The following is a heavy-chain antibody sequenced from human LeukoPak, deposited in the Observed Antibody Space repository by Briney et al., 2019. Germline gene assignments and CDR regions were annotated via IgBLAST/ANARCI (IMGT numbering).Heavy chain of an antibody. CDR1: GGSFSGYY. CDR2: ITHSGST. J-gene: IGHJ6*03. V-gene: IGHV4-34*01. D-gene: IGHD2-2*02. Sequence: SETLSLTCAVYGGSFSGYYWSRIRQPPGKGLEWIGEITHSGSTNYNPSLKSRVTISVDTSKNQFSLKLSSVTAADTAVYYCARLRRCSSTSCYTAYYMDVWGKGTTVTASS. CDR3: ARLRRCSSTSCYTAYYMDV.